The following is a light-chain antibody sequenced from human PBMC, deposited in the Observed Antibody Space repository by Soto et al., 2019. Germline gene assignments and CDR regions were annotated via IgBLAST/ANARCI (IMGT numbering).Light chain of an antibody. CDR3: SSYTGSTTLGV. V-gene: IGLV2-14*01. Sequence: QSVLTQPASVSGSPGQSITISCTGTSSDVGGYNYVSWYQQHPGKAPKLMIYDVTNRPSGVSNRFSGSKSGNTASLTISGLQAEDEADYYCSSYTGSTTLGVFGPGTKVTVL. CDR2: DVT. CDR1: SSDVGGYNY. J-gene: IGLJ1*01.